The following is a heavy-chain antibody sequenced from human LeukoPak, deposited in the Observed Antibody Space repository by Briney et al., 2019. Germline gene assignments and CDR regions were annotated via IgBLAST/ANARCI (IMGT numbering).Heavy chain of an antibody. V-gene: IGHV3-23*01. CDR1: GFTYSSYA. CDR2: ISESGVTT. CDR3: AKRSKTGSYYGAFYFDC. Sequence: GGSLRLSCAASGFTYSSYAMNWVRQAPGKGLEWVSSISESGVTTYYADSVKGRFTISKDNSKNTLYLQMSSLRAEDTAIYFCAKRSKTGSYYGAFYFDCWGQGTLVTVSS. D-gene: IGHD1-26*01. J-gene: IGHJ4*02.